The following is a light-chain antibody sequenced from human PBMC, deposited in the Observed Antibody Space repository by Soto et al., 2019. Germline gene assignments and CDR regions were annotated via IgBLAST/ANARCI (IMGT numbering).Light chain of an antibody. CDR1: ERVSSSY. J-gene: IGKJ5*01. V-gene: IGKV3D-20*01. CDR3: EQYGSSPIP. CDR2: DAS. Sequence: IVVTQSPATISLTPGERATLSCGASERVSSSYVAWYQMKAGLAPRLLIHDASTRASGIPDRFRGSKSGTDFTLTIRGLEPEDAALYYSEQYGSSPIPFGHGTRLEIK.